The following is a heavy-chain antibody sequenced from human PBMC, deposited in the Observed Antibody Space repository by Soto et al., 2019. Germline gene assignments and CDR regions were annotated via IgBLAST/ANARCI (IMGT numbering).Heavy chain of an antibody. Sequence: ASVKVSCKASGYTFTRYYIHWVRQAPGQGLEWMGVINPGGGSTNYAQKFKGRITMTRDTSTSTVYMEVTSLTLDDTAVYFCARPTVVGATVRYFFDYWGQGTLVTVSS. CDR2: INPGGGST. J-gene: IGHJ4*01. CDR3: ARPTVVGATVRYFFDY. D-gene: IGHD1-26*01. CDR1: GYTFTRYY. V-gene: IGHV1-46*01.